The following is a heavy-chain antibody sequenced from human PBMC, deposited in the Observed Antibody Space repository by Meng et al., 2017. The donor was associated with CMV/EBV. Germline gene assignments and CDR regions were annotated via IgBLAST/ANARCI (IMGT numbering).Heavy chain of an antibody. CDR1: GGSISSSSYY. D-gene: IGHD3-10*01. CDR2: IYYSGST. V-gene: IGHV4-39*07. CDR3: ARVGVGESFDY. Sequence: GSLRLSCTVSGGSISSSSYYWGWIRQPPGKGLEWIGSIYYSGSTYYNPSLKSRVTISVDTSKNQFSLKLSSVTAADTAVYYCARVGVGESFDYWGQGTLVTVSS. J-gene: IGHJ4*02.